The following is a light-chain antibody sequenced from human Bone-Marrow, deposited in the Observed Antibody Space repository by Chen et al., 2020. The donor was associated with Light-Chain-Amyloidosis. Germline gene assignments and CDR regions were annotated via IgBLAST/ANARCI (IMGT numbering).Light chain of an antibody. CDR3: QVWDRSSDRPV. J-gene: IGLJ3*02. Sequence: SYVLTQPSSVSVAPVKTATIACGGNNIASTSVHWYQQTPGQAPLLVVYDDSDRPSVIPERLSGSNSGNTATLTISRVEAGDEADYYCQVWDRSSDRPVFGGGTKLTVL. CDR2: DDS. CDR1: NIASTS. V-gene: IGLV3-21*03.